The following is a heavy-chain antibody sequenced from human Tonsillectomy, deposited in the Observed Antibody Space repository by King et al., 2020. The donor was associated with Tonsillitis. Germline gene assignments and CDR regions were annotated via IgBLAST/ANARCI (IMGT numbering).Heavy chain of an antibody. CDR3: ASSYRYSGSYSSVWDY. J-gene: IGHJ4*02. V-gene: IGHV4-39*01. CDR1: GGFISSSSYY. D-gene: IGHD1-26*01. CDR2: IYYSGST. Sequence: QLQESGPGLVKPSETLSLTCTVSGGFISSSSYYWGWIRQPPGKGLEWIGSIYYSGSTYYNPSLKSRVTISVDTSKNQFSLKLSSVTAADTAVYYCASSYRYSGSYSSVWDYWGQGTLVTVSS.